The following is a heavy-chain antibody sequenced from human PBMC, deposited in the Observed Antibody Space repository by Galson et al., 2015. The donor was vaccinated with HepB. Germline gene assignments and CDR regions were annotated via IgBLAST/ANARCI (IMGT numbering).Heavy chain of an antibody. D-gene: IGHD6-13*01. CDR2: TGGTPAST. CDR1: GFTFSAYA. J-gene: IGHJ3*01. CDR3: AKNQGSSWYAFEV. Sequence: SLRLSCAASGFTFSAYAVTWVRQAPGKGLEWVSSTGGTPASTYYADSVEGRFTISRDNSENTLYLQMNSLRAEDTALYYCAKNQGSSWYAFEVWGQGTKVAVSS. V-gene: IGHV3-23*01.